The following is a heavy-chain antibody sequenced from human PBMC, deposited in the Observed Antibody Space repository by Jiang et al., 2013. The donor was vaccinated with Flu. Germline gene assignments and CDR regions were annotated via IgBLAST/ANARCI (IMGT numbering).Heavy chain of an antibody. CDR3: AREASPVVGTYSQYYYYMDV. J-gene: IGHJ6*03. D-gene: IGHD2-2*01. V-gene: IGHV4-59*01. Sequence: TNYNPSLKSRVTISVDTSKNQFSLKLYSVTAADTAVYFCAREASPVVGTYSQYYYYMDVWGKGTTVTVSS. CDR2: T.